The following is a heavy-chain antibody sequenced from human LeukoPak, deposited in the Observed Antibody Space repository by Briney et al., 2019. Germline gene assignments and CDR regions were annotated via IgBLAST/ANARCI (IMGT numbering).Heavy chain of an antibody. V-gene: IGHV3-21*01. Sequence: GGSLRLSCVASGFTFSNYDMNWVRQAPGKGLEWVSFISSSSSYIYYADSVKGRFTISRDNAKKSLYLQMNSLRAEDTAVYYCARDSILDPWGQGTLVTVSS. CDR2: ISSSSSYI. D-gene: IGHD2-2*01. CDR3: ARDSILDP. J-gene: IGHJ5*02. CDR1: GFTFSNYD.